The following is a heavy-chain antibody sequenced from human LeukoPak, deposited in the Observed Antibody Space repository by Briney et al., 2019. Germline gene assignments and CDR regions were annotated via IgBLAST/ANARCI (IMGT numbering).Heavy chain of an antibody. D-gene: IGHD6-13*01. CDR3: AKDDSSAYSSSWSPLSPYSYGYYFDY. V-gene: IGHV3-74*01. CDR2: INTDGSIT. J-gene: IGHJ4*02. Sequence: GGSLRLSCAASGFTFSDYWIHWVRQAPGKGLVWVSRINTDGSITNYADSVKGRFSISRDNAKNTLYLQMNSLRAEDTAVYYCAKDDSSAYSSSWSPLSPYSYGYYFDYWGQGTLVTVSS. CDR1: GFTFSDYW.